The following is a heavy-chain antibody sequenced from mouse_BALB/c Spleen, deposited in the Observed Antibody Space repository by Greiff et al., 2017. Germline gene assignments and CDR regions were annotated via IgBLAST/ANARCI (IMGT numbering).Heavy chain of an antibody. CDR1: GFTFSSYG. J-gene: IGHJ2*01. Sequence: EVQRVESGGDLVKPGGSLKLSCAASGFTFSSYGMSWVRQTPDKRLEWVATISSGGSYTYYPDSVKGRFTISRDNAKNTLYLQMSSLKSEDTAMYYCARLYGSSRWYFDYWGQGTTLTVSS. V-gene: IGHV5-6*01. D-gene: IGHD1-1*01. CDR3: ARLYGSSRWYFDY. CDR2: ISSGGSYT.